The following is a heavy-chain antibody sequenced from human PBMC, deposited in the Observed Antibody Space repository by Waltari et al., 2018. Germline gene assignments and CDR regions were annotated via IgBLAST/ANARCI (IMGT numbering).Heavy chain of an antibody. D-gene: IGHD6-13*01. CDR2: LYRSGTT. CDR3: ARESRAARIDS. V-gene: IGHV4-4*07. Sequence: QVQLQESGPGLVKPSETLSLTCIVSGASASNVYWGWIRQPAGKGLEWIGRLYRSGTTNYSPSLRSRVTLSLDTSKNQFSLNLTSVIAADTAVYYCARESRAARIDSWGQGILVTVAS. CDR1: GASASNVY. J-gene: IGHJ4*02.